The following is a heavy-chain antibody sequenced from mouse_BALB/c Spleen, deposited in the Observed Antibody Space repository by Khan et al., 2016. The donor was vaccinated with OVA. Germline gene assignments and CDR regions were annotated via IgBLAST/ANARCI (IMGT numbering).Heavy chain of an antibody. CDR1: GYSITSGYG. J-gene: IGHJ2*01. CDR3: ARTGRIKY. D-gene: IGHD1-1*01. V-gene: IGHV3-2*02. Sequence: VQLKESGPGLVKPSQSLSLTYTVTGYSITSGYGWNLIRQFPGNKLEWIGYISYTGITNYNPSLKSRISITRDTSKNQFFLQLNSVTTEDTATYYCARTGRIKYWGQGTTLTVSS. CDR2: ISYTGIT.